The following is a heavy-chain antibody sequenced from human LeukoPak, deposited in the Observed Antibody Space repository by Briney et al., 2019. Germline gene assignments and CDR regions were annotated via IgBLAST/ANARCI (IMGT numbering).Heavy chain of an antibody. J-gene: IGHJ6*03. V-gene: IGHV4-34*01. CDR3: ARGRGYCSSTSCYSGYYYYYMDV. D-gene: IGHD2-2*02. Sequence: PSETLSLTCAVYGGSFSAYYWSWIRQPPGKGLEWIGEINHSGSTNYNPSLKSRVTISVDTSKNQFSLKLSSVTAADTAVYYCARGRGYCSSTSCYSGYYYYYMDVWGKGTTVTVSS. CDR2: INHSGST. CDR1: GGSFSAYY.